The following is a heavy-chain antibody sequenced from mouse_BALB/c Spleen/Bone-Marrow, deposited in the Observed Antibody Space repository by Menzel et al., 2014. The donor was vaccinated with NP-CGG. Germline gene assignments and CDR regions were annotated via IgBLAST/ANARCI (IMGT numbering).Heavy chain of an antibody. V-gene: IGHV2-2*02. Sequence: VKLQESGPGLVQPSQSLSITCTVSGFSLTSYGVHWVRQSPGKGLEWLGVIWSGGSTDYNAAFISRLSISKDNSKSQVFFKVNSLQANDTAIYYCARTGITTGDAMDYWGQGTSVTVSS. CDR1: GFSLTSYG. CDR3: ARTGITTGDAMDY. J-gene: IGHJ4*01. D-gene: IGHD2-4*01. CDR2: IWSGGST.